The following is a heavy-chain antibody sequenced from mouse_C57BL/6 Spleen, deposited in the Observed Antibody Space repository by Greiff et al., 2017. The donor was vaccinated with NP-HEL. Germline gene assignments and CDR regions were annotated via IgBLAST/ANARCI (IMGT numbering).Heavy chain of an antibody. CDR1: GYTFTSYW. D-gene: IGHD1-1*01. CDR3: ARSLYYYGSSGYYAMDY. J-gene: IGHJ4*01. Sequence: QVQLQQPGAELVRPGSSVKLSCKASGYTFTSYWMHWVKQRPIQGLEWIGNIDPSDSETHYNQKFKDKATLTVDNSSSTAYMQLSSLTSEDSAVYYCARSLYYYGSSGYYAMDYWGQGTSVTVSS. V-gene: IGHV1-52*01. CDR2: IDPSDSET.